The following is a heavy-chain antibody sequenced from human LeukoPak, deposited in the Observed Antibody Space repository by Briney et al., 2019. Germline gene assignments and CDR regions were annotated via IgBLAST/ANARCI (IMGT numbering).Heavy chain of an antibody. CDR2: INHSGST. J-gene: IGHJ5*02. V-gene: IGHV4-34*01. D-gene: IGHD3-10*01. Sequence: SETLSLTCAVYGGSFSGYYWSWIRQPPGKGLEWIGEINHSGSTNYNLSLKSRVTISVDTSKNQFSLKLSSVTAADTAMYYCARFSMVRGVIPPRWFDPWGQGTLVTVSS. CDR3: ARFSMVRGVIPPRWFDP. CDR1: GGSFSGYY.